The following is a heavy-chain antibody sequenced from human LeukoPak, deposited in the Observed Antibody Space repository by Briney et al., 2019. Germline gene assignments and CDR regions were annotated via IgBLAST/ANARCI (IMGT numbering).Heavy chain of an antibody. D-gene: IGHD1-7*01. J-gene: IGHJ6*02. CDR1: GFIFSYYW. Sequence: GGSLRLSCAASGFIFSYYWMTWVHQAPGKGLEWVANIKQDGSEKYYVDSVKGRFTISRDNAKNSMSLQMNSLRADDTAVYYCARGMKLELPASSGFCYGMDVWGRGTTVTVSS. CDR3: ARGMKLELPASSGFCYGMDV. CDR2: IKQDGSEK. V-gene: IGHV3-7*01.